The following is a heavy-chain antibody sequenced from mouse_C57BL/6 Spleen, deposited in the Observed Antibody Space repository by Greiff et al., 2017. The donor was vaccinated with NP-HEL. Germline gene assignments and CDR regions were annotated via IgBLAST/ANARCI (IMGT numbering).Heavy chain of an antibody. D-gene: IGHD1-1*01. CDR1: GYTFTDYN. V-gene: IGHV1-18*01. Sequence: EVQLQQSGPELVKPGASVKIPCKASGYTFTDYNMDWVKQSHGKSLEWIGDINPNNGGTIYNQKFKGKATLTVDKSSSTAYMELRSLTSEDTAVYYCARSYYGSSIFAYWGQGTLVTVSA. CDR2: INPNNGGT. J-gene: IGHJ3*01. CDR3: ARSYYGSSIFAY.